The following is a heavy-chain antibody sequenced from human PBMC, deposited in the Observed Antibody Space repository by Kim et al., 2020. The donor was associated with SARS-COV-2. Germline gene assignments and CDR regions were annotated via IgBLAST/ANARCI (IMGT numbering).Heavy chain of an antibody. J-gene: IGHJ4*02. V-gene: IGHV3-23*01. D-gene: IGHD3-3*01. Sequence: GGSLRLSCAASGFTFSSYAMSWVRQAPGKGLEWVSAISGSGGSTYYADSVKGRFTISRDNSKNTLYLQMNSLRAEDTAVYYCAKEDTYYDFWSGYYPTKFDYWGQGTLVTVSS. CDR1: GFTFSSYA. CDR3: AKEDTYYDFWSGYYPTKFDY. CDR2: ISGSGGST.